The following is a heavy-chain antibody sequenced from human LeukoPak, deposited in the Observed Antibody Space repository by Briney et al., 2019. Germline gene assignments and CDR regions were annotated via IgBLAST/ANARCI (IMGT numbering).Heavy chain of an antibody. D-gene: IGHD2-2*01. CDR1: GGSISSGGYY. V-gene: IGHV4-31*03. J-gene: IGHJ4*02. Sequence: ASQTLSLTCTVSGGSISSGGYYWSWIRQHPGKGLEWLVYIYYSGSTYYNPSLKSRVTISVDTSKNQFSLKLSSVTAADTAVYYCARLVVVPAAFDYWGQGTLVTVSS. CDR3: ARLVVVPAAFDY. CDR2: IYYSGST.